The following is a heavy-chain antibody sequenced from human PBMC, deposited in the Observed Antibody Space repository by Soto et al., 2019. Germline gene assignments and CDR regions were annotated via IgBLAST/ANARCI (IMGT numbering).Heavy chain of an antibody. CDR3: ARLTIAVAGHYYYYGMDV. D-gene: IGHD6-19*01. CDR1: GFSLSNARMG. CDR2: IFSNDEK. J-gene: IGHJ6*02. Sequence: SGPTLVNPTETLTLTCTVSGFSLSNARMGVSWIRQPPGKALEWLAHIFSNDEKSYSTSLKSRLTISKDTSKSQVVLTMTNMDPVDTATYYRARLTIAVAGHYYYYGMDVWGQGTTVTVSS. V-gene: IGHV2-26*01.